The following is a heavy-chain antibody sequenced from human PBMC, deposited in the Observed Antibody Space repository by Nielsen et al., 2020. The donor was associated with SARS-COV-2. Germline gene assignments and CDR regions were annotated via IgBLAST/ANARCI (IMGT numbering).Heavy chain of an antibody. V-gene: IGHV3-23*01. D-gene: IGHD3-10*01. CDR2: ISRSGGRT. CDR3: ARVGRYFGSGTYYPRALYFGMDV. J-gene: IGHJ6*02. Sequence: GESLKISCAVSGLTFSNYVMSWVRQAPGKGLEWVSGISRSGGRTDYADSVKGRFTISRDNAKNSLFLQMSSLRAEDTAVYYCARVGRYFGSGTYYPRALYFGMDVWGQGTTVTVS. CDR1: GLTFSNYV.